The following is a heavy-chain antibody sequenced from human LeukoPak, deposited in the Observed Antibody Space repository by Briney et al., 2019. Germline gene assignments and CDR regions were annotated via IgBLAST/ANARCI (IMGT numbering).Heavy chain of an antibody. CDR1: GFTLSSYS. CDR3: VRGDAGTEHNYYGMDV. J-gene: IGHJ6*02. Sequence: GGSLRLSCAASGFTLSSYSMNWVRQAPGKGLEWLSYISSGGSTIYHADSVEGRFTISRDNADNSLYLQMNSLRDEDTAVYYCVRGDAGTEHNYYGMDVWGQGTTVTVSS. CDR2: ISSGGSTI. D-gene: IGHD1-14*01. V-gene: IGHV3-48*02.